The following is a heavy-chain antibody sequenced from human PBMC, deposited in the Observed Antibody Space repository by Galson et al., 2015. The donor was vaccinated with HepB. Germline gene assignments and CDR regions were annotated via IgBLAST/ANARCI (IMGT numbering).Heavy chain of an antibody. D-gene: IGHD3-10*01. CDR3: AKAGTSFDY. CDR1: GFTFSNYA. CDR2: ISGSGGAT. V-gene: IGHV3-23*01. J-gene: IGHJ4*02. Sequence: SLRLSCAASGFTFSNYAMSWVRQAPGKGLEWVSTISGSGGATYYADSVKGRFTISRDNSKNTPYLQMNTLRAEDTAVYYCAKAGTSFDYWGQGTLVTVSS.